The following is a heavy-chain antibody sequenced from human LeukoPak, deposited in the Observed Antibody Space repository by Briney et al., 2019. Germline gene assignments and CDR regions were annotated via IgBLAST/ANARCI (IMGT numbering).Heavy chain of an antibody. Sequence: SETLSLTCAVSGGSISSGGYPWSWIRQPPGKGPEWIGYIYHSGSTYYNPSLKSRVTISVDRSKNQFSLKLSSVTAADTAVYYCARHPGSYYYYGMDVWGQGTTVTVSS. J-gene: IGHJ6*02. CDR2: IYHSGST. V-gene: IGHV4-30-2*01. CDR1: GGSISSGGYP. CDR3: ARHPGSYYYYGMDV.